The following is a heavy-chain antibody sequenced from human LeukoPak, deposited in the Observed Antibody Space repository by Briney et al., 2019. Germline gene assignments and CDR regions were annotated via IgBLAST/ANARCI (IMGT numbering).Heavy chain of an antibody. Sequence: SETLSLTCAVYGGSFSGYYWSWIRRPPGKGLEWIGEINHSGSTNYNPSLKSRVTISVDTSKNQFSLKLSSVTAADTAVYYCARMTTYYYDSSGYLAYWGQGTLVTVSS. CDR2: INHSGST. CDR3: ARMTTYYYDSSGYLAY. D-gene: IGHD3-22*01. CDR1: GGSFSGYY. V-gene: IGHV4-34*01. J-gene: IGHJ4*02.